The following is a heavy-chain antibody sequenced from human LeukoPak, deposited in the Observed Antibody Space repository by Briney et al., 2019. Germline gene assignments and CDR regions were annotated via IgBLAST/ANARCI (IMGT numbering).Heavy chain of an antibody. CDR1: GGCISSSSYY. CDR2: IYYSGST. D-gene: IGHD6-19*01. Sequence: SETLSLTCTVSGGCISSSSYYWGWIRQPPGPGLEWIGSIYYSGSTYYNPSLKSRVTISVDTSKNQFPLKLSSVTAADTAVYYCARHVHVEHAYIAVAGGGIDYWGQGTLVTVSS. CDR3: ARHVHVEHAYIAVAGGGIDY. J-gene: IGHJ4*02. V-gene: IGHV4-39*01.